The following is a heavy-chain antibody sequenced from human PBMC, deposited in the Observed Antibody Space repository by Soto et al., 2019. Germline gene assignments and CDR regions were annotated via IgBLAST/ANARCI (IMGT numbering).Heavy chain of an antibody. CDR2: ISYDRSLL. J-gene: IGHJ4*02. CDR3: VSDRGYGHASVPYS. Sequence: QAQLVESGGGVVQPGRSLRLSCAASGFAFSINGMHWVRQAPGTGLEWVAVISYDRSLLHYADTVKGRFTISRDNAKNMVLLQMSSLRAEDTAVYYCVSDRGYGHASVPYSWGQGTLVSVSS. V-gene: IGHV3-30*03. CDR1: GFAFSING. D-gene: IGHD5-18*01.